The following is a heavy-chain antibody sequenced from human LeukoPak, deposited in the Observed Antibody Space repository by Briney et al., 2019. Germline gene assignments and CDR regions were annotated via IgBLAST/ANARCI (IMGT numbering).Heavy chain of an antibody. Sequence: PGGSLRLSCAAAGFTLSDYWMSWVRQAPGKGLEWVANIKKDGSEKYHVDSVKGRFTISRDNAKNSLYLQMNSLRAEDTAVYYCAKDGNIEGGWATTFDYWGQGTLVTVSS. CDR1: GFTLSDYW. CDR3: AKDGNIEGGWATTFDY. J-gene: IGHJ4*02. CDR2: IKKDGSEK. D-gene: IGHD4-11*01. V-gene: IGHV3-7*01.